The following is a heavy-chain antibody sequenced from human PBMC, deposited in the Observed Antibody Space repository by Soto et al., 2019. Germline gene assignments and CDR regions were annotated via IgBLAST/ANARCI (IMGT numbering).Heavy chain of an antibody. J-gene: IGHJ4*02. V-gene: IGHV3-7*01. D-gene: IGHD2-21*01. CDR1: GFTFSGYC. CDR2: INQDGSEG. CDR3: ATGGCSCESYCGFDF. Sequence: GGSLRLSCAASGFTFSGYCFTWLRQTPGKGLEWVANINQDGSEGNYADSVKGRFTISRDNAERSLYLQVNNLRAEDTAVYYCATGGCSCESYCGFDFWGQGTLVTVSS.